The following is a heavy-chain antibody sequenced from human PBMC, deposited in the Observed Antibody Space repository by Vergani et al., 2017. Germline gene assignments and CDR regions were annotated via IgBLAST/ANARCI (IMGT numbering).Heavy chain of an antibody. J-gene: IGHJ1*01. CDR3: TTAWGLYYLHGEYFQY. D-gene: IGHD3-10*01. V-gene: IGHV3-23*01. Sequence: EVQLLESGGGLVQPGGSRRLSCAGAGFTFDTYTMAYVRQATGKGLEWVATSSSGGGDIFYADSVKGRFTISRDNSKNTLFLQMNSLKDEDTAVYYCTTAWGLYYLHGEYFQYWGRGTLVSVSS. CDR1: GFTFDTYT. CDR2: SSSGGGDI.